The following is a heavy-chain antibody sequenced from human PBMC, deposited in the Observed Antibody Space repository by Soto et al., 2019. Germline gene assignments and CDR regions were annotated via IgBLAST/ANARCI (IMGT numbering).Heavy chain of an antibody. Sequence: ASVKVSCKASGGTFSSYAISWVRQAPGQGLEWMGGIIPIFGTANYAQKFQGRVTITADESTSTAYMELSSLRSEDTAVYYCARDRNVVVVAASPEGGDAFDIWGQGTMVTVSS. CDR3: ARDRNVVVVAASPEGGDAFDI. CDR2: IIPIFGTA. V-gene: IGHV1-69*13. D-gene: IGHD2-15*01. J-gene: IGHJ3*02. CDR1: GGTFSSYA.